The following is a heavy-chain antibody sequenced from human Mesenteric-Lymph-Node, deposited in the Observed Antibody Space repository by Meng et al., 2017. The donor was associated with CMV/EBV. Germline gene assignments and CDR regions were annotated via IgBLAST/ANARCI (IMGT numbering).Heavy chain of an antibody. CDR1: GFTFSSYA. CDR3: AKDRYSSRGVTFDY. J-gene: IGHJ4*02. CDR2: ISGSGGST. Sequence: GESLKISCAASGFTFSSYAMSWVRQAPGKGLEWVSAISGSGGSTYYADSVKGRFTISRDNSKNTLYLQMNSLRAEDTALYYCAKDRYSSRGVTFDYWGQGTLVTVSS. D-gene: IGHD3-10*01. V-gene: IGHV3-23*01.